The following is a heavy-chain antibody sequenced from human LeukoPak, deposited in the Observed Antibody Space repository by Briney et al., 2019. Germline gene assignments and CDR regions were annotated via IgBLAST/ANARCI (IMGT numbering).Heavy chain of an antibody. CDR3: ARVPGRYFDY. CDR1: GFTFSSYA. CDR2: ISYDGSNK. Sequence: PGGSLRLSCAASGFTFSSYAMHWVRQAPGKGLEWVAVISYDGSNKYYADSVKGRFTISRDNSKNTLYLQMNSLRAEDTAVYYCARVPGRYFDYWGQGTLVTVSS. J-gene: IGHJ4*02. D-gene: IGHD3-10*01. V-gene: IGHV3-30-3*01.